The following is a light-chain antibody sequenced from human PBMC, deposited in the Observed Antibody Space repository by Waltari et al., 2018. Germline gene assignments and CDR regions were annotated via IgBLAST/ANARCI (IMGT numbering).Light chain of an antibody. CDR2: KAS. CDR1: ESISSY. J-gene: IGKJ1*01. V-gene: IGKV1-5*03. Sequence: DIHMTQSPSTLSASVGDRLTITCRANESISSYLAWHQQRPGQAPKFLIYKASILESEVPSRFSGSGSGTEFTLTISSLQPEDLATYYCQQFKTYPWTFGQGTRVEIK. CDR3: QQFKTYPWT.